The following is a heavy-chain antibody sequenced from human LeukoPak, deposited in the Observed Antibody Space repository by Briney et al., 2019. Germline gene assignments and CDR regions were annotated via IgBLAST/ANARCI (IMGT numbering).Heavy chain of an antibody. V-gene: IGHV1-58*01. Sequence: GTSVTVSCKASGFTFTSSAVQWVRQARGQRLEWIGWIVVGSGNTNYAQKFQERVTITRDMSTSTAYMELSSLRSEDTAVYYCAAEQQPPGNYYYYGMDVWGQGTTVTVSS. D-gene: IGHD6-13*01. CDR2: IVVGSGNT. CDR3: AAEQQPPGNYYYYGMDV. CDR1: GFTFTSSA. J-gene: IGHJ6*02.